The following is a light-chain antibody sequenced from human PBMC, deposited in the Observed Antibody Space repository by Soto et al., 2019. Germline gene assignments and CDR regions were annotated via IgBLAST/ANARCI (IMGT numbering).Light chain of an antibody. J-gene: IGKJ1*01. CDR1: QSVSSSY. V-gene: IGKV3-20*01. CDR2: GAS. Sequence: EIVLTPSPATLSLSPGERATLSCRASQSVSSSYLAWYQQKPGQAPRLLIYGASSRATGIPDRFSGSGSGTDFTLTISRLEPEDFAVYYCQQYGSSPRTFGQGTKV. CDR3: QQYGSSPRT.